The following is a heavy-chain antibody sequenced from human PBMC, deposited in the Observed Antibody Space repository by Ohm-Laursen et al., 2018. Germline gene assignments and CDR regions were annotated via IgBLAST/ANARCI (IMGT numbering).Heavy chain of an antibody. CDR1: GYTFTGYY. V-gene: IGHV1-2*02. CDR3: ARDYGDYYYGMDV. Sequence: SVKVSCKASGYTFTGYYMHWVRQAPGQGLEWVGWINPNSGGTNYAQKFQGRVTMTRDTSISTAYMELSRLRSDDTAVYYCARDYGDYYYGMDVWGQGTTVTVSS. CDR2: INPNSGGT. J-gene: IGHJ6*02. D-gene: IGHD3-16*01.